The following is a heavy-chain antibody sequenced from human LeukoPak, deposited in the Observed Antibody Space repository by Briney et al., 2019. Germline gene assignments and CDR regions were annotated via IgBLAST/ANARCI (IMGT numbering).Heavy chain of an antibody. D-gene: IGHD5-12*01. CDR1: GFTFSSYE. Sequence: PGGSLRLSCAASGFTFSSYEMNWVRQAPGKGLEWVSFISNGGGYIYYTDSVKGRFTISRDNAKNSLFLQMNSLRAEDTAVYFCARAVVGSAYDYFDYWGQGTLVTVSS. V-gene: IGHV3-21*01. CDR2: ISNGGGYI. CDR3: ARAVVGSAYDYFDY. J-gene: IGHJ4*02.